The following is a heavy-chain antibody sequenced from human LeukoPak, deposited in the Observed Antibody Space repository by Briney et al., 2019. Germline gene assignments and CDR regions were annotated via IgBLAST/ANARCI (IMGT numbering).Heavy chain of an antibody. CDR3: ARDPSSIAARPPDS. V-gene: IGHV3-64*01. CDR1: GFTFSSHS. D-gene: IGHD6-6*01. CDR2: ITSNGGRT. J-gene: IGHJ4*02. Sequence: GESLRLSCAASGFTFSSHSMHWVRQAPGKGLEYVSGITSNGGRTYYANSVKGRFTIARDNTKNTVYLQMGSLRGDDMAVYYCARDPSSIAARPPDSWGQGTLVTVSS.